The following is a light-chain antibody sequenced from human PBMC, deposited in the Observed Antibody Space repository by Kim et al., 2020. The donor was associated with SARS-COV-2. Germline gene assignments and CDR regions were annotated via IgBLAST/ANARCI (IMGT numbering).Light chain of an antibody. CDR1: QSGFSCSDNKND. CDR3: QQYDRTPLYA. V-gene: IGKV4-1*01. CDR2: WAV. J-gene: IGKJ2*01. Sequence: APINCPSSQSGFSCSDNKNDLDWYQQKPGQPPKLLIYWAVARESGVPHRFSGSGSGTDFTLTISNLQAEDVAVYFCQQYDRTPLYAFGQGTKLEI.